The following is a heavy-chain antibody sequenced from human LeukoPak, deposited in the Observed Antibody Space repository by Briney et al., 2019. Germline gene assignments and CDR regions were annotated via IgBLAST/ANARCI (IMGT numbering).Heavy chain of an antibody. V-gene: IGHV3-11*01. CDR3: ARELAGTDRGYYYYGMDV. Sequence: GGSLRLSCAASGFTFSNAWMSWVRQAPGKGLEWVSYISSSGSTIYYADSVKGRFTISRDNAKNSLYLQMNSLRAEDTAVYYCARELAGTDRGYYYYGMDVWGQGTTVTVSS. CDR1: GFTFSNAW. CDR2: ISSSGSTI. J-gene: IGHJ6*02. D-gene: IGHD6-19*01.